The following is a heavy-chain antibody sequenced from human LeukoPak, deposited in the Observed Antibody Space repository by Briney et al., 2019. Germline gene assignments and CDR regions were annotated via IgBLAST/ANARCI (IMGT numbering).Heavy chain of an antibody. D-gene: IGHD3-10*01. CDR1: GVSFSGYY. Sequence: NPSETLSLTCAVYGVSFSGYYWSWLRQPPGKGLEWIGEINHSGSTNYNPSLKSRVTISVDTSKNQFSLKLSSVTAADTAMYYCARPDPDYYGSGSPIDVWGKGTTVTISS. J-gene: IGHJ6*04. V-gene: IGHV4-34*01. CDR2: INHSGST. CDR3: ARPDPDYYGSGSPIDV.